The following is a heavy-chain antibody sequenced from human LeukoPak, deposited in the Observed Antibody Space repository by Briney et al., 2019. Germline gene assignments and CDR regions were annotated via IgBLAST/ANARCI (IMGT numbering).Heavy chain of an antibody. D-gene: IGHD1-26*01. CDR1: GFTFSSYA. CDR2: ISGSGGST. CDR3: ATQPVGATISDY. Sequence: PGGSLRLSCAASGFTFSSYAMSWVRQAPGKGLEWVSAISGSGGSTYYADSVKGRFTISRDNSKNTLYLQMNSLRAEDTAVYCCATQPVGATISDYWGQGTLVTVSS. J-gene: IGHJ4*02. V-gene: IGHV3-23*01.